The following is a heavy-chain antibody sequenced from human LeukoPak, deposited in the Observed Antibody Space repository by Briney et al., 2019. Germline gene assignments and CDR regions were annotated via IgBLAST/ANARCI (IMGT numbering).Heavy chain of an antibody. D-gene: IGHD6-19*01. Sequence: SETLSLTCTVSGGSISSSSYYWGWIRQPPGKGLEWIGSIYYSGSTYYNPSLKGRVTISVDTSKNQFSLKLSSVTAADTAVYYCARHSSGWYYFDYWGQGTLVTVSS. CDR1: GGSISSSSYY. CDR2: IYYSGST. V-gene: IGHV4-39*01. CDR3: ARHSSGWYYFDY. J-gene: IGHJ4*02.